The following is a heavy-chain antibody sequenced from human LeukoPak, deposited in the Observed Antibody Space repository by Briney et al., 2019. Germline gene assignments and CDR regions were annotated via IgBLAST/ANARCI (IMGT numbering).Heavy chain of an antibody. CDR1: GYTFTSYG. D-gene: IGHD6-13*01. Sequence: GASVKVSCKASGYTFTSYGISWVRQAPGQGLEWMGWISAYNGNTNYAQKLQGRVTMTTDTSTSTAYMELRSLRSDDTAVYYCARDFFLLRSSSWFSNFDYWGQGTLVTVSS. CDR2: ISAYNGNT. V-gene: IGHV1-18*01. CDR3: ARDFFLLRSSSWFSNFDY. J-gene: IGHJ4*02.